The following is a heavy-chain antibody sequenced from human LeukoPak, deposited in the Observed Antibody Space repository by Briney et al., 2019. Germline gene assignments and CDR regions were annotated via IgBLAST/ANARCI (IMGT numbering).Heavy chain of an antibody. V-gene: IGHV3-73*01. CDR3: TRPSYDSSVSGVVY. CDR1: GFTFSGSA. Sequence: PGGSLRLSCATSGFTFSGSAIQWVRQASGKGLEWVGRIRSKANSYATTDAASVKGRFTISRDDSKNTAYLQMNSLKTEDTAVYYCTRPSYDSSVSGVVYWGQGTLVTVSS. CDR2: IRSKANSYAT. D-gene: IGHD3-22*01. J-gene: IGHJ4*02.